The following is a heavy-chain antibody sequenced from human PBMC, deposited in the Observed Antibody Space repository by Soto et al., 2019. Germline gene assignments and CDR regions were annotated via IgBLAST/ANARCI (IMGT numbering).Heavy chain of an antibody. J-gene: IGHJ6*01. CDR1: GFSFRDYD. D-gene: IGHD2-21*02. CDR3: ARGWLGRVRRGADYYWAMDV. CDR2: LGAARDP. V-gene: IGHV3-13*05. Sequence: EVQLVESGGGSVQPGESLRLSCAASGFSFRDYDMHWVRQRKGKGLEWVSALGAARDPYYVGSVKGRFSVSRDNAQNSLCRQMESLRVEERGVYFCARGWLGRVRRGADYYWAMDVWGRGTTVAVSS.